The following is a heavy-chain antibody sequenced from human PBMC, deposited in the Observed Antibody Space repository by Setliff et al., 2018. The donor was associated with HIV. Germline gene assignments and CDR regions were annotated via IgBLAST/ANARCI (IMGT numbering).Heavy chain of an antibody. J-gene: IGHJ4*02. CDR1: GFTVSSNE. Sequence: GGSLRLSCAASGFTVSSNEMSWVRQAPGKGLEWVSSISGTGADTYYADSVKGRFAISRDNSKNTLYLQMNSLRAEDTAVYYCAKTPLYWGQGTLVTVSS. V-gene: IGHV3-23*01. CDR3: AKTPLY. CDR2: ISGTGADT.